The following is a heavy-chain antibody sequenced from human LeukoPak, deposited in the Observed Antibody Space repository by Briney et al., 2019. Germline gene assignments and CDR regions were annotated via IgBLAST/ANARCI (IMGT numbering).Heavy chain of an antibody. CDR3: AGGVAADAFDI. D-gene: IGHD6-19*01. CDR2: IYTSGST. CDR1: GGSISSYY. V-gene: IGHV4-4*07. Sequence: SETLSLTCTVSGGSISSYYWSWIRQPAGKGLGWIGRIYTSGSTNYNPSLKSRVTMSVDTSKNQFSLKLSSVTAADTAVYYCAGGVAADAFDIWGQGTMVTVSS. J-gene: IGHJ3*02.